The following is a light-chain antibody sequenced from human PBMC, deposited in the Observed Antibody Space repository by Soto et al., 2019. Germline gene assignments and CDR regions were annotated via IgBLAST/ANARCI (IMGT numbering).Light chain of an antibody. CDR1: GSDVGGYNL. CDR2: GVS. V-gene: IGLV2-11*01. J-gene: IGLJ3*02. Sequence: QSALTQPRSVSGSPGQSVTISCTGTGSDVGGYNLFSWFQHHPGKAPKLMIYGVSERASGVPDRFSGSRSANTASLTVSGLQAEDEDDYYCCSRAGGYTRVFGGGTQLTVL. CDR3: CSRAGGYTRV.